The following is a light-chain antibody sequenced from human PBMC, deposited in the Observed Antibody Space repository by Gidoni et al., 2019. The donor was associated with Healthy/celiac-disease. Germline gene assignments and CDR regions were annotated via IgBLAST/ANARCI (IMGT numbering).Light chain of an antibody. CDR3: QQYYSTPWT. Sequence: DIVMTQSPDSLAVSLGERATINCKSSQSVLYNSNNKNYLVWYQQKPGQPPKLLIYWASTRESGVPDRFSGSGSGTDFTLTISSLQAADVAVYYCQQYYSTPWTFXQGTKVEIK. CDR1: QSVLYNSNNKNY. J-gene: IGKJ1*01. CDR2: WAS. V-gene: IGKV4-1*01.